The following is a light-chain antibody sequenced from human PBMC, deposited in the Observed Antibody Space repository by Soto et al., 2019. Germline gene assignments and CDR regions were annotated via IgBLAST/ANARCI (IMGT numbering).Light chain of an antibody. V-gene: IGLV1-47*01. CDR3: AAWDDSVSGWV. CDR2: RNN. CDR1: SSNIGNNY. Sequence: QSVLTQPPSASGTPGQRVTISCSGSSSNIGNNYVYCYQQLPGTAPKLLMYRNNQRPSGVPDRFSGSKSGTSASLAISGLRSEDETDYYCAAWDDSVSGWVFGGGTKVTVL. J-gene: IGLJ3*02.